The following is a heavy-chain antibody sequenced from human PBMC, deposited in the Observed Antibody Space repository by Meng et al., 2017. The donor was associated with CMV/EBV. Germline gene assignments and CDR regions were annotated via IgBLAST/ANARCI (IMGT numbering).Heavy chain of an antibody. CDR3: AKDRVGGGVTTCDS. Sequence: SGFTCNNYDMHWVRRAPGKGLEWVVVMSYDGSRTYYADSVKGRFTISRDNSKTTLYLQMNSLIPEDTAFYYCAKDRVGGGVTTCDSWGQGTLVTVSS. CDR1: GFTCNNYD. CDR2: MSYDGSRT. D-gene: IGHD3-16*01. V-gene: IGHV3-30*18. J-gene: IGHJ4*02.